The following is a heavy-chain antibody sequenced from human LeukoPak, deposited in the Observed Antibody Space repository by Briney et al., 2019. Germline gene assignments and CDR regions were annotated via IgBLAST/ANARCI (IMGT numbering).Heavy chain of an antibody. CDR1: GGSISSSNW. J-gene: IGHJ5*02. CDR3: ARLLRVGYCSTTTCNWFDP. V-gene: IGHV4-4*02. CDR2: FSSSGST. D-gene: IGHD2-2*03. Sequence: SGTLSLTCAVSGGSISSSNWWSWVRPPPGKGLEWIGRFSSSGSTDYNASLKSRVTMSVDTSKNQFSLKLSSVTAADTAVYYCARLLRVGYCSTTTCNWFDPWGQGTLVTVSS.